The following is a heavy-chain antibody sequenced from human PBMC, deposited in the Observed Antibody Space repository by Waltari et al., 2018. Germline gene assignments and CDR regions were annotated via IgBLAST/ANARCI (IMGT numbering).Heavy chain of an antibody. D-gene: IGHD6-6*01. CDR1: GGSISSHY. Sequence: QVQLQESGPGLVKPSETLSLTCTVSGGSISSHYWSWIRQPPGKGLEWIGYIYYSGSTNSNPSLKRRVTISVDTSKNQFSLKLSSVTAADTAVYYCARRSSIAAQYFDYWGQGTLVTVSS. CDR3: ARRSSIAAQYFDY. V-gene: IGHV4-59*11. J-gene: IGHJ4*02. CDR2: IYYSGST.